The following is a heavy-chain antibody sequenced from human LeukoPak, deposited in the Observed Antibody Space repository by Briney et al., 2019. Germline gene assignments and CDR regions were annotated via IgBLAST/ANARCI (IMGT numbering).Heavy chain of an antibody. Sequence: SETLSLTCTVSGGSISSYYWSWIRQPPGRGVEWIGHIYYSGSTNYNPSLKSRVTISVDTSKNQFSLKLSSVTTADTAVYYCARHTYDFWSGSYYFDYWGQGTLVTVSS. CDR1: GGSISSYY. J-gene: IGHJ4*02. D-gene: IGHD3-3*01. V-gene: IGHV4-59*08. CDR2: IYYSGST. CDR3: ARHTYDFWSGSYYFDY.